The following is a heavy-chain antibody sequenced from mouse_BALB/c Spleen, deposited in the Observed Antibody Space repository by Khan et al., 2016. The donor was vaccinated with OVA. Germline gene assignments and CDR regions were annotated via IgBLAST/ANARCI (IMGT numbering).Heavy chain of an antibody. D-gene: IGHD1-2*01. Sequence: EVELVESGGGLVEPGGSLRLSCATSGFTFSDYYMSWVRQPPGKALEWLGFIRKKASGYTTEYSASVKGRFTISSDNSQSILYVHTNSLRAEDSATYDCARVDYGYGFAYWGQGTLVTVSA. CDR2: IRKKASGYTT. CDR1: GFTFSDYY. J-gene: IGHJ3*01. CDR3: ARVDYGYGFAY. V-gene: IGHV7-3*02.